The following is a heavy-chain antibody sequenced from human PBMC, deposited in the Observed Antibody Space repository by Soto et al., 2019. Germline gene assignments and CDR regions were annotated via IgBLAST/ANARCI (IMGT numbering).Heavy chain of an antibody. CDR3: ARSYYDSLGFTVGP. Sequence: QMQLQESGPTLVKPSETLSLICNVSGDSVSSGYWSWIRQPPGKGLEWIGFMYFGGSFNYNPSLAGRVTISVETSKNQSSMKMTSLTAADTAVYYCARSYYDSLGFTVGPWGQGTLVTVSS. CDR2: MYFGGSF. D-gene: IGHD3-22*01. CDR1: GDSVSSGY. V-gene: IGHV4-59*02. J-gene: IGHJ5*02.